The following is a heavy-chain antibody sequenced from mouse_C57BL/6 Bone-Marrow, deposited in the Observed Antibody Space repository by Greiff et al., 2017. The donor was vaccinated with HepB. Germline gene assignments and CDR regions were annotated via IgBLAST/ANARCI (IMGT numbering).Heavy chain of an antibody. J-gene: IGHJ4*01. V-gene: IGHV1-81*01. CDR2: IYPRSGNN. CDR3: ARDDYVRLYFAMDY. D-gene: IGHD2-4*01. Sequence: VQLQQSGAELARPGASVKLSCKASGYTFTSYGISWVKQRTGQGLEWIGEIYPRSGNNYYNEKLKGKATLTADKSSSTAYMELRSLTSEDSAVYYCARDDYVRLYFAMDYWGQGASVTVSS. CDR1: GYTFTSYG.